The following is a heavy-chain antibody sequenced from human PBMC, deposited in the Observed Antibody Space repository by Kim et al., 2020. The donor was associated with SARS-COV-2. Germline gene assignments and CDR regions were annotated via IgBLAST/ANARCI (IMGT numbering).Heavy chain of an antibody. CDR1: GFTFSSYS. Sequence: GGSLRLSCAASGFTFSSYSMNWVRQAPGKGLEWVSSISSSSSYISYADSVKGRFTISRDNAKNSLYLQMNSLRADDTAVYYCSRMYSGYDSIIYYGMDVWGQGTTVTVSS. CDR2: ISSSSSYI. D-gene: IGHD5-12*01. V-gene: IGHV3-21*01. CDR3: SRMYSGYDSIIYYGMDV. J-gene: IGHJ6*02.